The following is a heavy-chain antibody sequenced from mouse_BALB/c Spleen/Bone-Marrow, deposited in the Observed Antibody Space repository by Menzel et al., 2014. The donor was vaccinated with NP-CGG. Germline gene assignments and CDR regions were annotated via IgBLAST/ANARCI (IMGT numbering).Heavy chain of an antibody. CDR3: ARSNYPYAMDY. CDR2: IYPGDGDT. CDR1: GYTFTGYW. Sequence: VKLMESGAELARPGASVKLSCKASGYTFTGYWVQWVKQRPGQGLEWIGTIYPGDGDTRYTQKFKGKATLTADKSSSTAYMQLSSLASEDSAVYYCARSNYPYAMDYWDQGTSVTVSS. D-gene: IGHD2-5*01. V-gene: IGHV1-87*01. J-gene: IGHJ4*01.